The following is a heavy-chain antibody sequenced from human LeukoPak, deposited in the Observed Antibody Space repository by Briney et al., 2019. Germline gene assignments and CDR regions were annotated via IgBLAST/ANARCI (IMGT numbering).Heavy chain of an antibody. D-gene: IGHD2-2*01. Sequence: PSETLSLTFTVSGGSISSSSYYWGWIRQPPGKGLEWIGSIYYSGSTYYNPSLKSRVTISVDTSKNQFSLKLNSVTAADTAVYYCARRRGYCSSTSCYGDYWGQGTLVTVSS. CDR1: GGSISSSSYY. J-gene: IGHJ4*02. CDR3: ARRRGYCSSTSCYGDY. CDR2: IYYSGST. V-gene: IGHV4-39*01.